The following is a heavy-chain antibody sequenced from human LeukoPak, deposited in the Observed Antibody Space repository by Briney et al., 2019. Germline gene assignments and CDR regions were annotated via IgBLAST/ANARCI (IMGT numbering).Heavy chain of an antibody. Sequence: PGGSLRLSCAASGFTFSSYGMHWVRQAPGKGLEWVAVIWYDGSNKYYADSVKGRFTISRDNSKNTLYLQMNSLGAEDTAVYYCARVATAAGIGDAFDIWGQGTMVTVSS. J-gene: IGHJ3*02. CDR1: GFTFSSYG. V-gene: IGHV3-33*01. D-gene: IGHD6-13*01. CDR3: ARVATAAGIGDAFDI. CDR2: IWYDGSNK.